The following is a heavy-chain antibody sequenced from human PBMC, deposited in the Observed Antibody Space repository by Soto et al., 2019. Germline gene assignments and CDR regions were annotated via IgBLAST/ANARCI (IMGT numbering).Heavy chain of an antibody. CDR2: ITRSAGTT. Sequence: PGGSLRLSCAASGFTFTGYAMSWVRQAPGKGLEWVSTITRSAGTTYYADSVEGQFTISRDNSKNTLHLQMNSLRAEDTALYFCAKDFSSLGNFDYWGQGTLVTVSS. CDR1: GFTFTGYA. V-gene: IGHV3-23*01. CDR3: AKDFSSLGNFDY. J-gene: IGHJ4*02. D-gene: IGHD6-6*01.